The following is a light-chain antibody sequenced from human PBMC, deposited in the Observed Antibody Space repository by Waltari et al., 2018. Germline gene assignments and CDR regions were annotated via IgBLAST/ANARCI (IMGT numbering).Light chain of an antibody. J-gene: IGKJ4*01. CDR3: QQASRTPLT. CDR1: QNINKY. V-gene: IGKV1-39*01. CDR2: AAS. Sequence: DIQMTQSPSSLSASVGDRVPITCRASQNINKYLHWYQQKPGKAPKLLIYAASSLQSGVPSRFSGGGSGTDFTLTITSLQPGDFATYYCQQASRTPLTFGGGTKVGI.